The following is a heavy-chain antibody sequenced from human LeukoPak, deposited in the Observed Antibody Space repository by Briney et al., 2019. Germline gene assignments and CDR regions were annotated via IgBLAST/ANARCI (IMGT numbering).Heavy chain of an antibody. CDR1: GFTINYA. J-gene: IGHJ4*02. D-gene: IGHD3/OR15-3a*01. CDR2: ISHTGCHT. CDR3: AKDGRVATPYLYYFDN. V-gene: IGHV3-23*01. Sequence: GGSLRLSCAASGFTINYAMTWVRQAPGKGLEWVSRISHTGCHTYYADSGKGRFTISRDNPQNPLYLHMASLRADDTAVYYRAKDGRVATPYLYYFDNWGRGTLVTVSS.